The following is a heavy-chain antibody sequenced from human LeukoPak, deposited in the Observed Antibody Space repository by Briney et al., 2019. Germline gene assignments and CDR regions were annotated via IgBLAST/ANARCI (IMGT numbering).Heavy chain of an antibody. J-gene: IGHJ4*02. CDR3: ARERGGHRTGQFDQ. Sequence: SEPLSLTCTVSGDSIRSSYCSWIRQPPGETLEWVGYIYYSGSANYNPSLKDRVSMSVDTSKNQLPLRLNSVTAADTAIYYCARERGGHRTGQFDQWGQGILVTVSS. V-gene: IGHV4-59*01. CDR1: GDSIRSSY. D-gene: IGHD1-1*01. CDR2: IYYSGSA.